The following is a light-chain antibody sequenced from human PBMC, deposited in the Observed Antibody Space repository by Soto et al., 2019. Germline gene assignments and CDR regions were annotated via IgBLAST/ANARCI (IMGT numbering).Light chain of an antibody. Sequence: EIVLTQSPGTLSLSPGERATLSCRASQTVSDNYLAWYQQRPGQAPRLLMYGASTRATGIPDRFSGSGSGTDFTLTITRLEPEEFAVYYCQQYGTSPRITFGGGTKVEIK. CDR2: GAS. CDR1: QTVSDNY. CDR3: QQYGTSPRIT. J-gene: IGKJ4*01. V-gene: IGKV3-20*01.